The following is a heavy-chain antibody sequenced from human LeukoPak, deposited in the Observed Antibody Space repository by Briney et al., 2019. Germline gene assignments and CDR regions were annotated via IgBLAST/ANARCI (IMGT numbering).Heavy chain of an antibody. V-gene: IGHV4-4*07. Sequence: SETLSLTCTVSGGSISSYYWSWIRQPAGTGLEWIGRIYTSGSTNYNPSLKSRVTMSVDTSKNQFSLKLSSVTAADTAVYYCARVDSSSWYWYFDYWGQGTLVTVSS. CDR3: ARVDSSSWYWYFDY. J-gene: IGHJ4*02. D-gene: IGHD6-13*01. CDR1: GGSISSYY. CDR2: IYTSGST.